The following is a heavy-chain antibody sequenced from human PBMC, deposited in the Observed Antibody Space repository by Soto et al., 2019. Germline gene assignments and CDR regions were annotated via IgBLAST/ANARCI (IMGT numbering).Heavy chain of an antibody. V-gene: IGHV1-69*06. CDR3: ARDPDEVVGTDYHYYGMDV. D-gene: IGHD1-26*01. CDR1: GDTSSNYG. Sequence: ASVKVSCKASGDTSSNYGVSWVRQAPGQGLEWMGGILPVFGTTTYARNFQGRITVTADKSTSTVYMELTSLRSDDTATYYCARDPDEVVGTDYHYYGMDVWDQGATVTVSS. J-gene: IGHJ6*02. CDR2: ILPVFGTT.